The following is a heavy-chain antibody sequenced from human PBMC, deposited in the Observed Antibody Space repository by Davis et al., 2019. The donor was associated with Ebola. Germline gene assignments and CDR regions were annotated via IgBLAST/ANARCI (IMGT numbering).Heavy chain of an antibody. CDR3: AKGGARYFYHYYGMDV. D-gene: IGHD2/OR15-2a*01. J-gene: IGHJ6*02. CDR1: GFTFSSYA. V-gene: IGHV3-23*01. Sequence: GESLKISCAASGFTFSSYAMSWVRQAPGKGLEWVLGISGSGATTYYADSVKGRFTISRDNSKNTLYLQMNSLRADDTALYYCAKGGARYFYHYYGMDVWGQGTTVTVSS. CDR2: ISGSGATT.